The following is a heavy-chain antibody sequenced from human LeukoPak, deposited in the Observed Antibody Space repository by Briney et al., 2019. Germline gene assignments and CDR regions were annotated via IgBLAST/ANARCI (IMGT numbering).Heavy chain of an antibody. CDR3: AKGSEYSSSLLDY. Sequence: PGGSLRLSCAASGFTFSSYAMSWVRKATGKGLEWVSAISGSGGSTYYADSVKGRFTISRDNSKNTLYLQMNSLRPEDTAVYYCAKGSEYSSSLLDYWGQGTLVTVSS. D-gene: IGHD6-6*01. J-gene: IGHJ4*02. CDR2: ISGSGGST. V-gene: IGHV3-23*01. CDR1: GFTFSSYA.